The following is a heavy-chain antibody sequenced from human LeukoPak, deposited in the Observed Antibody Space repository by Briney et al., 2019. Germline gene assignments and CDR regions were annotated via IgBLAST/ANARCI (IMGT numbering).Heavy chain of an antibody. D-gene: IGHD3-10*01. J-gene: IGHJ4*02. CDR2: FDPEDGET. CDR1: GYTFTSYY. V-gene: IGHV1-24*01. Sequence: ASVKVSCKASGYTFTSYYMHWVRQAPGQGLEWMGGFDPEDGETIYAQKFQGRVTMTEDTSTDTAYMELSSLRSEDTAVYYCATTPTMVRCCFDYWGQGTLVTVSS. CDR3: ATTPTMVRCCFDY.